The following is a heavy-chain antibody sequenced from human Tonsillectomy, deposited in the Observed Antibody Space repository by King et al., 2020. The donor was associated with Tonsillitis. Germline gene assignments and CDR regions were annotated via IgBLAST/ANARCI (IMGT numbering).Heavy chain of an antibody. V-gene: IGHV4-59*01. J-gene: IGHJ5*01. Sequence: VQLQESGPGLVKPSETLSLTCTVSGGSISPYYWSWIRQPPGKGLEWIGYIYYTGTISYNPSLRSRVTISVDTSRNKFSLKVSSVIAADTAVYYCAKGDYSNYDSWGQGALVTVSS. CDR2: IYYTGTI. CDR3: AKGDYSNYDS. CDR1: GGSISPYY. D-gene: IGHD4-11*01.